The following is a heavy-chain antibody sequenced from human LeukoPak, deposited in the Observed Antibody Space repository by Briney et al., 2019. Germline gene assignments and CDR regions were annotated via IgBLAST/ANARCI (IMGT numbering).Heavy chain of an antibody. CDR1: GGSISSSSYY. D-gene: IGHD3-22*01. Sequence: SETLSLTCTVSGGSISSSSYYWGWIRQPPGKGLEWIGSIYYSGSTYYNPSLKSRVTISVDTSKNQFSLKLSSVTAADTDVYYCARLEGIVVIHRWGQGTLVTVSS. V-gene: IGHV4-39*01. J-gene: IGHJ5*02. CDR3: ARLEGIVVIHR. CDR2: IYYSGST.